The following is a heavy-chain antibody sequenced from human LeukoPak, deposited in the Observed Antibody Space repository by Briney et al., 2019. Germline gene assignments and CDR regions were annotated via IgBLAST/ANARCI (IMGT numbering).Heavy chain of an antibody. J-gene: IGHJ4*02. Sequence: PGGSLRLSCAASGFTFSNYSMNWVRQSPGKGLEWVSSISSSSSYIYYADSVKGRFTISRDNAKNSLYLQMNSLRAEDTAVHYCARVGGYCSSTRCYEDYWGQGTLVTVSS. V-gene: IGHV3-21*01. CDR3: ARVGGYCSSTRCYEDY. CDR1: GFTFSNYS. D-gene: IGHD2-2*01. CDR2: ISSSSSYI.